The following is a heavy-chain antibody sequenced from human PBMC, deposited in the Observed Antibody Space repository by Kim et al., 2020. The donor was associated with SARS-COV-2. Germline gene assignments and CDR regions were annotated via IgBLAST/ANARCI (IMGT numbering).Heavy chain of an antibody. CDR1: GFTFSNYA. CDR3: AKRIVTDYYYYGMDV. D-gene: IGHD2-15*01. CDR2: ISGSGGRI. V-gene: IGHV3-23*01. J-gene: IGHJ6*02. Sequence: GGSLRLSCAASGFTFSNYAMSWVRQAPGKGLEWVSSISGSGGRIYYADSVKGRFTISRDNSKNTLYQQMNSLRDEDTAVYYCAKRIVTDYYYYGMDVWGQGTTVTVSS.